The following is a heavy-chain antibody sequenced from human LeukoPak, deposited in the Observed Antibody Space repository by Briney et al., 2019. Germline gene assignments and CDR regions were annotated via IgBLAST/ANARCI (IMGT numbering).Heavy chain of an antibody. Sequence: ASVKVSCKAAGYTFTSYGISWVRQAPGQGLEWMGWISAYNGNTNYAQKLQGRVTMTTDTSTRTAYMELRSLRSDDTAVYYCARHRRSIVGATTGFDPWGQGTLVTVSS. D-gene: IGHD1-26*01. CDR1: GYTFTSYG. CDR3: ARHRRSIVGATTGFDP. CDR2: ISAYNGNT. J-gene: IGHJ5*02. V-gene: IGHV1-18*01.